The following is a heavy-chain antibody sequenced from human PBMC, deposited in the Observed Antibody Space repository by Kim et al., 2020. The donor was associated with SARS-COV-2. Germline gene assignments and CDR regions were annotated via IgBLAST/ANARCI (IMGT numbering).Heavy chain of an antibody. CDR2: TFYKSKWYY. J-gene: IGHJ5*02. V-gene: IGHV6-1*01. CDR3: SRGQRDVASEMNWFDP. Sequence: SQTLSLTCAISGDSVSTNSAAWNWIRQSPSRGLEWLGRTFYKSKWYYDYAVSVKSRITINPDTSKNQFSLQLKSVTPEDTGVYYCSRGQRDVASEMNWFDPWGQGTLVTVSS. D-gene: IGHD3-3*02. CDR1: GDSVSTNSAA.